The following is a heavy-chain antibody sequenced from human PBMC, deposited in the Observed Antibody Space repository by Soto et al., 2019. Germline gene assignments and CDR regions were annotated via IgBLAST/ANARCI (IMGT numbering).Heavy chain of an antibody. CDR3: AKDGRASGWSEGDY. CDR2: ISYDGTNK. J-gene: IGHJ4*02. CDR1: GFTFSSYG. D-gene: IGHD6-19*01. V-gene: IGHV3-30*18. Sequence: QVQLVESGGGVVQPGRSLRLSCAASGFTFSSYGMHWVRQAPGKGLEWVAVISYDGTNKYYADSVKGRFTILRDNSNNPLYLQMTSVRAEDTAVYYGAKDGRASGWSEGDYWGEGNLVTVSS.